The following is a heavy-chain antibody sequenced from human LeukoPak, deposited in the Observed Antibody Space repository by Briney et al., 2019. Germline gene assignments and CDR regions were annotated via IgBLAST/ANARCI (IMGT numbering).Heavy chain of an antibody. V-gene: IGHV1-2*02. Sequence: ASVKVSYTPSGHTFTDYYMNWMRQAPGQGLEWMGWINPNSGGTNYAQKFQGRVTMTRDTSISTAYMELSGLRSDDTAVYYCARDTSRDTWSDPWGQGTLVTVSS. CDR1: GHTFTDYY. J-gene: IGHJ5*02. CDR3: ARDTSRDTWSDP. D-gene: IGHD5-24*01. CDR2: INPNSGGT.